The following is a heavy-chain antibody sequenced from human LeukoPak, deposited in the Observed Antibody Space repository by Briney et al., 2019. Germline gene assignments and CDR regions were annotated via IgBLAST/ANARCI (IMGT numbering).Heavy chain of an antibody. D-gene: IGHD2-2*01. Sequence: PSETLSLTCSVSGDSITYFYWSWIRQAAGKGLEWIGRISSSGSTDYNASLKSRVTMSVDTSKNQLSLKVFSVTAADTAVYYCARDQLYCSSSSCRNIGWFYPWGQGTLVTVSS. J-gene: IGHJ5*02. CDR3: ARDQLYCSSSSCRNIGWFYP. V-gene: IGHV4-4*07. CDR2: ISSSGST. CDR1: GDSITYFY.